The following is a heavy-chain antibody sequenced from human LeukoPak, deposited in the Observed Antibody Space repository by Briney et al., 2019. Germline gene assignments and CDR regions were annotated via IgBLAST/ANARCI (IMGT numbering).Heavy chain of an antibody. J-gene: IGHJ4*02. CDR3: AITTGTSRAFDY. V-gene: IGHV1-2*04. CDR2: INPNSGGT. D-gene: IGHD1-1*01. Sequence: GASVKVSCKASGYTFTGYYMHRVRQAPGQGLEWMGWINPNSGGTNYAQKFQGWVTTTRDTSISTAYMELSRLRSDDTAVYYCAITTGTSRAFDYWGQGTLVTASS. CDR1: GYTFTGYY.